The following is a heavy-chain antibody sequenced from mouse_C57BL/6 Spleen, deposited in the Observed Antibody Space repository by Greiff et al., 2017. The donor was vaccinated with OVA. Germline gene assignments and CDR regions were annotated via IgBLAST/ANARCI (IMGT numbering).Heavy chain of an antibody. D-gene: IGHD1-1*01. CDR3: ARGPDYYGSSWFAY. CDR1: GYTFTGYC. J-gene: IGHJ3*01. V-gene: IGHV1-9*01. Sequence: QVQLQQSGAELMKPGASVKLSCKATGYTFTGYCLEWVKQRPGHGLEWIGEFLPGSGSTNSNEKFKGKATCTADTSSNTAYMQLSSLTTEDSAIYDCARGPDYYGSSWFAYWGQGTLVTVSA. CDR2: FLPGSGST.